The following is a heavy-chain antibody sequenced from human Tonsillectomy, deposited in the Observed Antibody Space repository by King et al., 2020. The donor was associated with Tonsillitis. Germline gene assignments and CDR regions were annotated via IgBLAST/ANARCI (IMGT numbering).Heavy chain of an antibody. CDR1: GGSISSGDYY. CDR3: ASVTYYYDSSGHGAFDI. Sequence: QLQESGPGLVKPSQTLSLTCTVSGGSISSGDYYWSWIRQPPGKGLEWIGYIYYSGSTYYNPSLKNRVTISVDTSKNQSSLKLSSVTAADTAVYYCASVTYYYDSSGHGAFDIWGQGTMVTVSA. CDR2: IYYSGST. V-gene: IGHV4-30-4*01. J-gene: IGHJ3*02. D-gene: IGHD3-22*01.